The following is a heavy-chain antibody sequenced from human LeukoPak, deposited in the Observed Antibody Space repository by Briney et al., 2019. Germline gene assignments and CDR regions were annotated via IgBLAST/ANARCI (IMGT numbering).Heavy chain of an antibody. Sequence: GGSLRLSCAASGFILSDYDINCVRQAPGKGLEWVSYVSSSGNIIYYADSVKGRFTISRDNAKNSLYLQMSSLRADDTAVYYCARGQWQFDLWGQGTLVTVSS. CDR2: VSSSGNII. D-gene: IGHD6-19*01. J-gene: IGHJ5*02. CDR1: GFILSDYD. CDR3: ARGQWQFDL. V-gene: IGHV3-48*03.